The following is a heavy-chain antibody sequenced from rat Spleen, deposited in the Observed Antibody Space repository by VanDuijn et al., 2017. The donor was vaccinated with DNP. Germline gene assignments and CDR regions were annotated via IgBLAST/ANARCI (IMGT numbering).Heavy chain of an antibody. V-gene: IGHV2-6*01. Sequence: QVQLKESGPGLVQPSQTLSLTCTVPGFSLTSYTVSWVRQPPGKGLEWIAAISSGGSTYYNSALKSRLSISRDTSKSQVFLKMNSLQTEDTAMYFCARNNYFDYWGQGVMVTVSS. CDR2: ISSGGST. J-gene: IGHJ2*01. CDR3: ARNNYFDY. CDR1: GFSLTSYT.